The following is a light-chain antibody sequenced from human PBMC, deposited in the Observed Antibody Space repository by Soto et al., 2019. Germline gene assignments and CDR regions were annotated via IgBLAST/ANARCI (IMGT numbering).Light chain of an antibody. CDR2: DVS. CDR1: SSDVGGYNY. CDR3: SSYTSSSTPVV. Sequence: QSALTQPASVSGSHGQSITISCTGTSSDVGGYNYVSWYQQHPGKAPKLMIYDVSNRPSGVSNRFSGSKSGNTASLTISGLQAEDEADYYCSSYTSSSTPVVFGGGTKLTV. V-gene: IGLV2-14*01. J-gene: IGLJ2*01.